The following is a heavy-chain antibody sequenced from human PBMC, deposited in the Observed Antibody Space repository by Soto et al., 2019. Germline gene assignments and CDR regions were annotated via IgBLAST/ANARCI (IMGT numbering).Heavy chain of an antibody. CDR1: EFSISPYW. D-gene: IGHD1-26*01. CDR3: AKGTYSGSYTIFH. CDR2: IKEDGSAA. Sequence: GGSLRLSCVASEFSISPYWMSWVRQAPGKGLEWVANIKEDGSAARYVDSARDRFLISRDNTKNSLYLQMTNLRAEDTAVYYCAKGTYSGSYTIFHWGQGTLVTVSS. V-gene: IGHV3-7*03. J-gene: IGHJ4*02.